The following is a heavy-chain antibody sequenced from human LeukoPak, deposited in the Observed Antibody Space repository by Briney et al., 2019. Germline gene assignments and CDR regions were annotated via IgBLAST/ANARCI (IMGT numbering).Heavy chain of an antibody. CDR3: ARDLMVGSPFDS. Sequence: PGGSLRLSCAASGFTFSNYWMHWVRQTPGKGLGWGSRINTDGSTSYADSVKGRFTISRDNAKNTLYLQMNSLRGEDTAVYYCARDLMVGSPFDSWGQGTLVTVSS. J-gene: IGHJ4*02. D-gene: IGHD2-8*01. CDR1: GFTFSNYW. CDR2: INTDGST. V-gene: IGHV3-74*01.